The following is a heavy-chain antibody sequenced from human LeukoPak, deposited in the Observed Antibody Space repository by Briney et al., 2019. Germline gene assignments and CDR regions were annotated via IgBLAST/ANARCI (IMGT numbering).Heavy chain of an antibody. Sequence: GRSLRLSCAASGLTFSSYGMHWVRQAPGKGLEWVAVIWYDGSNKYYADSVKGRFTISRDNSKNTLYLQMNSLRAEDTAVYYCARATGYYFDYWGQGTLVTVSS. CDR2: IWYDGSNK. D-gene: IGHD1-14*01. V-gene: IGHV3-33*01. CDR3: ARATGYYFDY. J-gene: IGHJ4*02. CDR1: GLTFSSYG.